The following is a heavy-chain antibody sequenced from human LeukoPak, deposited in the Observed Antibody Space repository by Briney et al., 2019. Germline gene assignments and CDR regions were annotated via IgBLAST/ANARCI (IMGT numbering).Heavy chain of an antibody. CDR2: IWYGGSNK. CDR1: GFTFSSYG. D-gene: IGHD5-12*01. J-gene: IGHJ6*03. V-gene: IGHV3-30*02. Sequence: PGGSLRLSCAASGFTFSSYGMHWVRQAPGKGLEWVAVIWYGGSNKYYADSVKGRFTISRDNSENTLYLQMNSLRAEDTAVYYCAKEGVATAPLLGYYMDVWGKGTTVTVSS. CDR3: AKEGVATAPLLGYYMDV.